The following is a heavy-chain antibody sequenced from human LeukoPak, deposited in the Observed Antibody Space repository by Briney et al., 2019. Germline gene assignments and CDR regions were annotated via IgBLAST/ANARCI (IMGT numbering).Heavy chain of an antibody. J-gene: IGHJ4*02. Sequence: SETLSLTCTVSGGSISSSSHYWGWIRQPPGKGLEWIGSIYYSGRTYYNPSLKSRVTISVDTSKNQFSLKLSSVTAADTAVYYCAREGATYPIFDYWGQGTLVTVSS. CDR1: GGSISSSSHY. CDR3: AREGATYPIFDY. CDR2: IYYSGRT. D-gene: IGHD1-26*01. V-gene: IGHV4-39*07.